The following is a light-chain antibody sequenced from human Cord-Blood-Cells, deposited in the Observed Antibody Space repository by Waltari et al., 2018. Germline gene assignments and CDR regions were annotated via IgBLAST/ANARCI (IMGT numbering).Light chain of an antibody. V-gene: IGLV2-14*01. CDR3: SSYTSSSTVV. Sequence: QSALTLPASVSGSPGQSITIPCPGTSSDVGGYNYVSWHQQHPGKAPKLMIYEVSNRPSGVSNRFSGSKSGNTASLTISGLQAEDEADYYCSSYTSSSTVVFGGGTKLTVL. CDR1: SSDVGGYNY. CDR2: EVS. J-gene: IGLJ2*01.